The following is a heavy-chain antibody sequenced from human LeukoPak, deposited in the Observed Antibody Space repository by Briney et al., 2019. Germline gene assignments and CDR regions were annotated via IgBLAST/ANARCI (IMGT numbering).Heavy chain of an antibody. D-gene: IGHD6-19*01. V-gene: IGHV3-23*01. CDR2: ISGTGDST. CDR3: AKTTGQQWLPWDY. Sequence: GGSLRLSCASSGFTFSSYVMTWVRQAPGKGLEWVSGISGTGDSTYYADSVKGRFTISRDNSKNTIYLQMNSLRVEDTAVYYCAKTTGQQWLPWDYWGQGTLVTVSS. CDR1: GFTFSSYV. J-gene: IGHJ4*02.